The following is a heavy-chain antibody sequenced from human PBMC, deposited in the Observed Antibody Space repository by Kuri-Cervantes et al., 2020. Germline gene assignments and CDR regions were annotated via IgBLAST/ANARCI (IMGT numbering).Heavy chain of an antibody. CDR3: ARDAYGGGSGIFGY. J-gene: IGHJ4*02. V-gene: IGHV4-61*02. D-gene: IGHD4-23*01. Sequence: LRLSCTVSGGSISSGDYYWSWIRQPPGKGLEWIGRIYTSGSTNYNPSLKSRVTISVDTSKNQFSLKLSSVTAADTAVYYCARDAYGGGSGIFGYWGQGTLVTVSS. CDR2: IYTSGST. CDR1: GGSISSGDYY.